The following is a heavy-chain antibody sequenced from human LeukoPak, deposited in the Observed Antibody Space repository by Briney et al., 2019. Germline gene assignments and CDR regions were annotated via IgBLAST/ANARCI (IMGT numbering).Heavy chain of an antibody. CDR2: INHSGST. D-gene: IGHD6-6*01. V-gene: IGHV4-34*01. CDR3: ASDSSSGAPGY. CDR1: GGSFSGYY. Sequence: SETLSLTCAVYGGSFSGYYRSWIRQPPGKGLEWIGEINHSGSTNYNPSLKSRVTISVDTSKNQFSLKLSSVTAADTAVYYCASDSSSGAPGYWGQGTLVTVSS. J-gene: IGHJ4*02.